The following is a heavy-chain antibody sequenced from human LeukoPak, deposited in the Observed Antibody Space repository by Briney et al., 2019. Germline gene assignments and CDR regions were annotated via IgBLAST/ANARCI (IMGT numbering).Heavy chain of an antibody. V-gene: IGHV1-69*13. Sequence: VASVKVSCKASGGTFSSYAIIWVRQAPGQGLEWMGGIIPIFGTANYAQKFQGRVTITADESTSTAYMELSSLRSEDTAVYYCARGVYGSSGFSFDYWGQGTLVTVSS. D-gene: IGHD6-19*01. CDR2: IIPIFGTA. CDR3: ARGVYGSSGFSFDY. J-gene: IGHJ4*02. CDR1: GGTFSSYA.